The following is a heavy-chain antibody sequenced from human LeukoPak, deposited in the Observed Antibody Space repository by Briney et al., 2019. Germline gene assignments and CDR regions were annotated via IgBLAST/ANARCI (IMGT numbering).Heavy chain of an antibody. V-gene: IGHV3-48*04. J-gene: IGHJ6*04. Sequence: GGSLRLSCAASGFTFSSYSMNWVRQAPGKGLEWVSYISSSSSTIYYADSVKGRFTISRDNAKNSLYLQMNSLRAEDTAVYYCASSLSPARGSSWSPDVWGKGTTVTVSS. CDR1: GFTFSSYS. CDR2: ISSSSSTI. CDR3: ASSLSPARGSSWSPDV. D-gene: IGHD6-13*01.